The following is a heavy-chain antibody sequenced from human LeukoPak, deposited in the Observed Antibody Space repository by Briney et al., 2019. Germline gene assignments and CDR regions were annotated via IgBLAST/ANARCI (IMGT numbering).Heavy chain of an antibody. V-gene: IGHV4-34*01. CDR2: INHSGST. CDR3: ARRPGWYFRLRWFDP. CDR1: GGSFSGYY. D-gene: IGHD6-19*01. J-gene: IGHJ5*02. Sequence: SETLSLTCAVYGGSFSGYYWSWIRQPPGKGLEWIGEINHSGSTNYNPSLKSRVTISVDTSKNQFSLKLSSVTAADTAVYYCARRPGWYFRLRWFDPWGQGTLVTVSS.